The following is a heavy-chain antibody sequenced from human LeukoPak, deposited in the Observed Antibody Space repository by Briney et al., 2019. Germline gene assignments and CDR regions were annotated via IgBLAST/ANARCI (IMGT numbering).Heavy chain of an antibody. CDR3: AREDRYSGFPY. D-gene: IGHD5-12*01. CDR1: GFTFSDYY. V-gene: IGHV3-11*01. CDR2: ISGDSSTI. J-gene: IGHJ4*02. Sequence: PGGSLRLSCAGSGFTFSDYYMCWIRQAPGKGLEWVSYISGDSSTIHYADSVKGRFTISRDNAKNSLYLEMNNLRAEDTAVYYCAREDRYSGFPYWGPGTLVTVSS.